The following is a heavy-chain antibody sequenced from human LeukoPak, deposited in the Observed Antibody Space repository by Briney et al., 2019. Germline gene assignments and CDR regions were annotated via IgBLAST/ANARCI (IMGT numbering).Heavy chain of an antibody. V-gene: IGHV3-74*01. CDR3: ATLPYYYDSSGSYYFDY. D-gene: IGHD3-22*01. CDR1: GFTFSSHW. Sequence: GGSLRLSCAASGFTFSSHWMHWVRQAPGKGLVWVARIHSDGSITSYADSVEGRFTVSRDNAKNTLYLQMNSLRVEDTAVYYCATLPYYYDSSGSYYFDYWGQGTLVTVSS. CDR2: IHSDGSIT. J-gene: IGHJ4*02.